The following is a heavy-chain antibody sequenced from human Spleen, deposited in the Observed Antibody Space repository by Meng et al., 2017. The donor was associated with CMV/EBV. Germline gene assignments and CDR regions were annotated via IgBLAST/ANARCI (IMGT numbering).Heavy chain of an antibody. J-gene: IGHJ4*02. CDR3: ARSRDGYNFDY. Sequence: QVQPQQWGAGLLKPSETLSLTCAVYGGSFSGYYWSWIRQPPGKGLEWIGEINHSGSTNYNPSLKSRVTISVDTSKNQFSLKLSSVTAADTAVYYCARSRDGYNFDYWGQGTLVTASS. CDR1: GGSFSGYY. D-gene: IGHD5-24*01. V-gene: IGHV4-34*01. CDR2: INHSGST.